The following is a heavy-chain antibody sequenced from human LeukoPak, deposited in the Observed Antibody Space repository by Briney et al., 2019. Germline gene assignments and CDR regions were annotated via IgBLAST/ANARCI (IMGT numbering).Heavy chain of an antibody. CDR2: INHSGST. D-gene: IGHD3-10*01. V-gene: IGHV4-34*01. CDR3: ARRKVRGVIIRSDYYFDY. CDR1: GGSFSGYY. Sequence: SSETLSLTCAVYGGSFSGYYWSWIRQHPGKGLEWIGEINHSGSTNYNPSLKSRVTISVDTSKNQFSLKLSSVTAADTAVYYCARRKVRGVIIRSDYYFDYWGQGTLVTVSS. J-gene: IGHJ4*02.